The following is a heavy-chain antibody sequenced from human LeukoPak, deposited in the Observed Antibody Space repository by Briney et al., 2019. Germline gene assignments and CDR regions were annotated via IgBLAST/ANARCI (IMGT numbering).Heavy chain of an antibody. CDR2: SDNSGST. V-gene: IGHV4-39*01. Sequence: SETLSLTCTVSGGSISSSRYYWGWIRQPPGKGLEWIGRSDNSGSTSYNPSLNSRVTISVDTSKNQFSLKLSSVTATDTAVYYCATHPYSNGNNDYNMDVWGQGTTVTVSS. D-gene: IGHD6-19*01. J-gene: IGHJ6*03. CDR1: GGSISSSRYY. CDR3: ATHPYSNGNNDYNMDV.